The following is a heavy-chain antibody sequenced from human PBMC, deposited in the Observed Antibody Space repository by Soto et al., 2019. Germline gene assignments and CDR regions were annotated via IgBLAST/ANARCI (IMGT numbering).Heavy chain of an antibody. D-gene: IGHD3-22*01. J-gene: IGHJ3*02. CDR2: INAGNGNT. V-gene: IGHV1-3*01. Sequence: ASVKVSCKASGYTFTSYAMHWVRQAPGQRLEWMGWINAGNGNTKYSQKFQGRVTITRDTSASTAYMELSSLRSEDTAVYYCARDPYYYDSSGYYLDAFDIWGQGTMVTVSS. CDR3: ARDPYYYDSSGYYLDAFDI. CDR1: GYTFTSYA.